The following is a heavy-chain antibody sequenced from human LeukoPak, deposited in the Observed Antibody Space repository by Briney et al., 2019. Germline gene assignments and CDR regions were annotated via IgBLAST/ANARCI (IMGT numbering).Heavy chain of an antibody. J-gene: IGHJ4*02. Sequence: SETLSLTCTVSGVSISSYYWSWIRQPPGRGLEWIGYIYYSGTTNYNPSLKSRVTISQDTSKSQLSLKLSSVTAADTAVYYCATLGDFDYWGQGTLVTASS. V-gene: IGHV4-59*01. CDR3: ATLGDFDY. D-gene: IGHD7-27*01. CDR2: IYYSGTT. CDR1: GVSISSYY.